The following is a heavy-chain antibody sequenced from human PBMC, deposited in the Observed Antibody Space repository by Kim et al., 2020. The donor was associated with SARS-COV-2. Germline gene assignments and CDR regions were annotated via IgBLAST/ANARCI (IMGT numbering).Heavy chain of an antibody. CDR3: ARAPYPSSGWWEDNYYGMDV. CDR2: IKQDGSEK. CDR1: GFTFSSYW. Sequence: GGSLRLSCAASGFTFSSYWMSWVRQAPGKGLEWVANIKQDGSEKYYVDSVKGRFTISRDNAKNSLYLQMNSLRAEDTAVYYCARAPYPSSGWWEDNYYGMDVWGQGTTVTVSS. J-gene: IGHJ6*02. D-gene: IGHD6-19*01. V-gene: IGHV3-7*01.